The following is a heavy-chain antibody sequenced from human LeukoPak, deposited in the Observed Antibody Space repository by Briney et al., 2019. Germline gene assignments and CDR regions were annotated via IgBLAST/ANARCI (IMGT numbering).Heavy chain of an antibody. J-gene: IGHJ6*03. Sequence: PSQTLSLTCTVSGGSISSYYWSWIRQPAGKGLEWIGRIYTSGSTNYNPSLKSRVTMSVDTSKNQFSLKLSSVTAADTAVYYCARDSGQLVRGYYYYYMDVWGKGTTVTVSS. CDR3: ARDSGQLVRGYYYYYMDV. CDR2: IYTSGST. D-gene: IGHD6-6*01. V-gene: IGHV4-4*07. CDR1: GGSISSYY.